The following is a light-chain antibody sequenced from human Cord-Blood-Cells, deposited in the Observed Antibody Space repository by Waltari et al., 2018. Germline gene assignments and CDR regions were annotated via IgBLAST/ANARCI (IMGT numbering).Light chain of an antibody. V-gene: IGKV2-28*01. J-gene: IGKJ4*01. CDR2: LGS. CDR1: QSLLHSNGYNY. CDR3: MQALQTPPA. Sequence: DMGMTHSQPSLPVTQDELSSTPGRSSQSLLHSNGYNYWDWYLQKPGQSPQLLIYLGSNRASGVPDMFSCSGSGTDFTLKISRVESEYVGVYYCMQALQTPPAFGGGTKVEIK.